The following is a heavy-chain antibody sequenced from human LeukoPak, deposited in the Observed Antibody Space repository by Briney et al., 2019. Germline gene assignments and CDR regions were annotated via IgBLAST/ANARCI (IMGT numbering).Heavy chain of an antibody. CDR2: ISGDGGST. J-gene: IGHJ3*02. D-gene: IGHD3-10*01. V-gene: IGHV3-43*02. CDR1: GFAFDDYA. Sequence: SGGSLRLSCAASGFAFDDYAMHWVRQAPGKGLEWVSLISGDGGSTYYADSVKGRFTISRDNAKNSLYLQMNSLRAEDTAVYYCARVTMVRGVYDAFDIWGQGTMVTVSS. CDR3: ARVTMVRGVYDAFDI.